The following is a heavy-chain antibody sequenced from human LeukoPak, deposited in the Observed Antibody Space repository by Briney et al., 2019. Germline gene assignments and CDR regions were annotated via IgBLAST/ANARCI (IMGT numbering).Heavy chain of an antibody. Sequence: GGSLRLSCATSGFTFSDYDMHWVRQPPGKGLEWVAVMRYDGSNKYYADSVKGRFSISRDNSKNTLYLQMSNLRAEDTAVFYCAKDLGTPGYNFDCLGQGTLVTVTS. J-gene: IGHJ5*01. CDR3: AKDLGTPGYNFDC. CDR1: GFTFSDYD. CDR2: MRYDGSNK. D-gene: IGHD1-1*01. V-gene: IGHV3-30*02.